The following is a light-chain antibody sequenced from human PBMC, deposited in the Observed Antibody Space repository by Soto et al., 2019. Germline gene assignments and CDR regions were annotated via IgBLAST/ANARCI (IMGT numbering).Light chain of an antibody. CDR2: AAS. Sequence: AVQMTQSPSSLSASVGDRVTITCRASQAIRSDLGWYQMKPGKVPKLLIYAASNLQSGVPSRFIGRGYSTDFTLTISSLQAEDFATYYCLQDYNYPRTFGQGTKVEI. CDR3: LQDYNYPRT. CDR1: QAIRSD. J-gene: IGKJ1*01. V-gene: IGKV1-6*01.